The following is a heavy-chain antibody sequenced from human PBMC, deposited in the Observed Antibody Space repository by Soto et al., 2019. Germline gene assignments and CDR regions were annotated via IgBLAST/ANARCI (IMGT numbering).Heavy chain of an antibody. CDR2: INPNSGGT. Sequence: ASVKVSCKASGYTFTGYYIHWVRQAPGQGLEWMGWINPNSGGTNYAQKFQGRVTMTRDTSISTAYMELSRLRSDDTAVYYCARVGYDFWSGPRGFGYYYGMDVWGQGTTVTV. CDR1: GYTFTGYY. V-gene: IGHV1-2*02. CDR3: ARVGYDFWSGPRGFGYYYGMDV. J-gene: IGHJ6*02. D-gene: IGHD3-3*01.